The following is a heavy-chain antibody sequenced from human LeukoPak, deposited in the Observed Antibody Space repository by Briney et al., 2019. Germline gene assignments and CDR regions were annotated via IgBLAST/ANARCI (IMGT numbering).Heavy chain of an antibody. D-gene: IGHD6-13*01. CDR1: GFTFSSYG. V-gene: IGHV3-30*02. J-gene: IGHJ6*03. CDR2: IRYDGSNK. CDR3: AKLSSSWLDYYYYYYMDV. Sequence: PGGSLRLSCAASGFTFSSYGMHWVRQAPGKGLEWVAFIRYDGSNKYYADSVKGRFTISRDNSKNTLYLQMNSLRAEDTAVYYCAKLSSSWLDYYYYYYMDVWGKGTTVTISS.